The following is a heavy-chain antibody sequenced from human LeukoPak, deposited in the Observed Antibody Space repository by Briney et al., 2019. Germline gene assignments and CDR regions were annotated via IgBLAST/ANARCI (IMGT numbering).Heavy chain of an antibody. Sequence: GASVKVSCKASGGTFSSYAISWVRQAPRPGHEWMGRIIPILGIANYAQKFQGRVTITADKSTSTAYMELSSLRSEDSAVYYCARATCSGGSCYHYYYYYYGMDVWGQGTTVTVSS. CDR2: IIPILGIA. V-gene: IGHV1-69*04. D-gene: IGHD2-15*01. J-gene: IGHJ6*02. CDR1: GGTFSSYA. CDR3: ARATCSGGSCYHYYYYYYGMDV.